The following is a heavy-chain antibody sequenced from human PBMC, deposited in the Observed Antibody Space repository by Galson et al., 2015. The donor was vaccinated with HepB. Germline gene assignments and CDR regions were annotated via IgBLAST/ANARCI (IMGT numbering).Heavy chain of an antibody. CDR3: ARAFTPQLGPNYYYGMDV. CDR2: INPSGGST. J-gene: IGHJ6*02. D-gene: IGHD6-13*01. Sequence: SVKVSCKASGYTFTSYYMHWVRQAPGQGLEWMGIINPSGGSTSYAQKFQGRVTMTRDTSTSTVYMELSSLRSEDTAVYYCARAFTPQLGPNYYYGMDVWGQGTTVTVSS. CDR1: GYTFTSYY. V-gene: IGHV1-46*01.